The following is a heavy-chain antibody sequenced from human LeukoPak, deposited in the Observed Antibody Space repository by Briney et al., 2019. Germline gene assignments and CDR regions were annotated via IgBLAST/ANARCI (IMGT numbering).Heavy chain of an antibody. D-gene: IGHD3-16*02. CDR3: ARLMITFGGVIAPFDY. Sequence: PSQTLSLTCPVSVGSISSGVSSWSWIRQPPGKGLEWIGSIYYSGSTYYNPSLKSRVTISVDTSKNQFSLKLSSVTAADTAVYYCARLMITFGGVIAPFDYWGQGTLVTVSS. J-gene: IGHJ4*02. CDR2: IYYSGST. CDR1: VGSISSGVSS. V-gene: IGHV4-30-4*08.